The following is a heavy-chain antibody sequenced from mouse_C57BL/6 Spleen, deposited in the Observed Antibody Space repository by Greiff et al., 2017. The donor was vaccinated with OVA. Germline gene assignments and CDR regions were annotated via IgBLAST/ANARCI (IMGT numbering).Heavy chain of an antibody. D-gene: IGHD2-1*01. V-gene: IGHV1-22*01. CDR2: INPNNGGT. CDR1: GYTFPDYN. J-gene: IGHJ3*01. Sequence: EVQLQQSGPELVQPGASVKMSCKASGYTFPDYNMHWVKPSHGKSLEWIGYINPNNGGTSYNQKFKGKATLTVNKSSSTADMELRSLTSEDSAVYYCANFGKVWFAYWGQGTLVTVSA. CDR3: ANFGKVWFAY.